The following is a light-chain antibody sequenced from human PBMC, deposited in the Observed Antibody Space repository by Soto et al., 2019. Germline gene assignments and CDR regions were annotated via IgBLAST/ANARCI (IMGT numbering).Light chain of an antibody. CDR3: QQTYNSPT. CDR1: QYISNY. J-gene: IGKJ5*01. CDR2: AAS. V-gene: IGKV1-39*01. Sequence: DIQMTQSPFSLSASVGDRVTITCRTSQYISNYLNWYQQKPGKAPKLLVYAASSLQSGVPSRFSGSGSGTDFTLSISGLQPDDFATYYCQQTYNSPTFGQGTRLEIK.